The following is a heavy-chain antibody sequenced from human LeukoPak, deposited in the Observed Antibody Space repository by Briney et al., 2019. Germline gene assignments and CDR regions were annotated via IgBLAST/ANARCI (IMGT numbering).Heavy chain of an antibody. Sequence: SQTLSLTCAISGDSVSSNSAAWNWIRQSPSRGLEWLGRTYYRSKWYNDYAVSVKSRITINPDTSKNQFSLQLNSVTPEDTAVYYCARSSPVYDSSGYQAGLFDYWGQGTLVTVSS. D-gene: IGHD3-22*01. CDR1: GDSVSSNSAA. J-gene: IGHJ4*02. CDR3: ARSSPVYDSSGYQAGLFDY. CDR2: TYYRSKWYN. V-gene: IGHV6-1*01.